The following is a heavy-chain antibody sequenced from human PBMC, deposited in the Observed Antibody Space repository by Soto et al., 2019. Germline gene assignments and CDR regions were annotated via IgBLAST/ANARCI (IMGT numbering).Heavy chain of an antibody. CDR1: GFTFSSYG. CDR2: ISYDGSNK. J-gene: IGHJ6*02. D-gene: IGHD3-22*01. CDR3: AKDESSGLLEVPGMDV. V-gene: IGHV3-30*18. Sequence: QVQLVESGGGVVQPGRSLRLSCAASGFTFSSYGMHWVRQAPGKGLEWVAVISYDGSNKYYADSVKGRFTISRDNSKNTLYLQMNSLRAEDTAVYYCAKDESSGLLEVPGMDVWGQGTTVTVSS.